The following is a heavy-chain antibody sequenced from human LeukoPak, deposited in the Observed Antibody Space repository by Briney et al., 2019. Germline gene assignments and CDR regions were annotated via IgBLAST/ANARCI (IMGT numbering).Heavy chain of an antibody. Sequence: SETLSLTCTVSGDSISSSGHYWACIRQPPGKGLEWIASIHYTGTTYHNPSLKSRVTISVDTSKNQFSLRLNSVTAADTAVYYCARLSCYDSTCAFRPWGQGTLVTVSS. CDR2: IHYTGTT. D-gene: IGHD3-22*01. V-gene: IGHV4-39*01. CDR3: ARLSCYDSTCAFRP. J-gene: IGHJ5*02. CDR1: GDSISSSGHY.